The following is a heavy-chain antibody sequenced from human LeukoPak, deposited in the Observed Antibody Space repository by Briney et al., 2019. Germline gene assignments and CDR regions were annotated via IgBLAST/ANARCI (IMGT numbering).Heavy chain of an antibody. CDR1: GASISSHY. Sequence: SETLSLTCNVSGASISSHYWNWIRQPAGKELEWIGRIYNTGSANYNPSLKSRVTLSVDTSKNQFSLQLSSVTAADTAVYYCASDNYYFDYWGQGTLVTVSS. CDR2: IYNTGSA. D-gene: IGHD1-20*01. V-gene: IGHV4-4*07. CDR3: ASDNYYFDY. J-gene: IGHJ4*02.